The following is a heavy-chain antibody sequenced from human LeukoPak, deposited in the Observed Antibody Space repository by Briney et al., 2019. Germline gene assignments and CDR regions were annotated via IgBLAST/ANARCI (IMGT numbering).Heavy chain of an antibody. Sequence: PGGSLRLSCAASEFSVGSNYMTWVRQAPGKGLEWVSLIYSGGSTYYADSVKGRFTISRDNSKNTLYLQMNSLRAEDTAVYYCAREGEDYDSSGYYLGYWGQGTLVTVSS. CDR3: AREGEDYDSSGYYLGY. CDR2: IYSGGST. CDR1: EFSVGSNY. D-gene: IGHD3-22*01. V-gene: IGHV3-66*01. J-gene: IGHJ4*02.